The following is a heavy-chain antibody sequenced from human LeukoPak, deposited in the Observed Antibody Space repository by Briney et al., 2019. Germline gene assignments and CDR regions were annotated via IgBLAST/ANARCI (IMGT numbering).Heavy chain of an antibody. CDR1: GFTFSSYA. CDR3: AKDMAHYYDSSGYYAFDY. CDR2: ISGGGGST. D-gene: IGHD3-22*01. J-gene: IGHJ4*02. V-gene: IGHV3-23*01. Sequence: GGSLRLSCAASGFTFSSYAMSWVRQAPGKGLEWVSGISGGGGSTYYADSVKGRFTISRDNSKNTLYLQMNSLRAEDTAVYYCAKDMAHYYDSSGYYAFDYWGQGTLVTASS.